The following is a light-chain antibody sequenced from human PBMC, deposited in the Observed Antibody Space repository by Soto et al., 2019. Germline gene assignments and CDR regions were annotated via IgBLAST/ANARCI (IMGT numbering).Light chain of an antibody. V-gene: IGLV2-8*01. CDR1: KSDIGVYDF. J-gene: IGLJ1*01. Sequence: QSVLTQPPSASGSPGQQVTISCPGTKSDIGVYDFVSWYQHHPGKAPRLIIYEVVQRPSGVPDRFSGSKSGNTASLTVSGLQAADEADYFCKSYAGSNTYVFGSGTKLTVL. CDR2: EVV. CDR3: KSYAGSNTYV.